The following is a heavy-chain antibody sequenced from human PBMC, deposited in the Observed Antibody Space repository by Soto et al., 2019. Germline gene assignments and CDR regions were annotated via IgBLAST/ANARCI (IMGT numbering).Heavy chain of an antibody. V-gene: IGHV3-74*01. D-gene: IGHD2-15*01. CDR1: GFTFSSYW. J-gene: IGHJ4*02. Sequence: PGGSLRLSCAASGFTFSSYWMHWVRQAPGKGLVWVSRINSDGSSTSYAGSVKGRFTISRDNAKNTLYLQMNSLRAEDTAVYYCARDPHLRYCSGGSCYSGYWGQRTLVTGSS. CDR2: INSDGSST. CDR3: ARDPHLRYCSGGSCYSGY.